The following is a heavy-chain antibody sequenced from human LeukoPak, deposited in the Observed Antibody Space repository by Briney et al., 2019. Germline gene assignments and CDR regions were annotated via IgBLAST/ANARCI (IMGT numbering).Heavy chain of an antibody. CDR2: IKYDDTVK. CDR1: GFNFGTYW. CDR3: ARDPDSSAFDY. V-gene: IGHV3-7*01. Sequence: GGSLRLSCTAAGFNFGTYWMSWVRQPPEKGLEFVANIKYDDTVKNYVDSVKGRFTISRDNPSNSVYLQMDSLRPEDTALYYCARDPDSSAFDYWGQGAQVTVSS. D-gene: IGHD2-15*01. J-gene: IGHJ4*02.